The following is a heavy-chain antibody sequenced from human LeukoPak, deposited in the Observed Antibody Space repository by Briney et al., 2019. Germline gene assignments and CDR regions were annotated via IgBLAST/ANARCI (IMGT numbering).Heavy chain of an antibody. CDR2: INPSGGST. CDR1: GYTFTSYY. V-gene: IGHV1-46*01. J-gene: IGHJ4*02. Sequence: ASVKVSCKASGYTFTSYYMHWVRQAPGQGLEWMGIINPSGGSTSYAQKFQGRVTMTRDTSTNTVYMELSSLRSEDTAVYYCARAVRADRAITYFDYWGQGTLVTVSS. D-gene: IGHD4-11*01. CDR3: ARAVRADRAITYFDY.